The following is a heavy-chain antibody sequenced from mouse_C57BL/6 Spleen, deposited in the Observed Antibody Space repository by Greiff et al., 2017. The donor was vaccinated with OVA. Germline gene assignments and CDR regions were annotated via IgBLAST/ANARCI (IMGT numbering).Heavy chain of an antibody. CDR3: ARSGDGGFDY. CDR2: IYPGDGDT. J-gene: IGHJ2*01. D-gene: IGHD2-3*01. CDR1: GYAFSSSW. V-gene: IGHV1-82*01. Sequence: QVQLKESGPELVKPGASVKISCKASGYAFSSSWMNWVKQRPGKGLEWIGRIYPGDGDTNYNGKFKGKATLTADKSSSTAYMQLSSLTSEDSAVYFCARSGDGGFDYWGQGTTLTVSS.